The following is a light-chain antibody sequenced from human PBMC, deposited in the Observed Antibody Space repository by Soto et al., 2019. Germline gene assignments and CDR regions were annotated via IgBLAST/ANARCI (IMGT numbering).Light chain of an antibody. Sequence: MVMAQSPATLYVSKGERANLSCSASQSVSSSYLAWYQQKPGQAPRLLICGASSRATGIPDRFSGSGSGTDFTLTISRLEPEDFAVYYCQQYGSSPLTFGGGTKVDIK. J-gene: IGKJ4*01. CDR3: QQYGSSPLT. CDR1: QSVSSSY. V-gene: IGKV3-20*01. CDR2: GAS.